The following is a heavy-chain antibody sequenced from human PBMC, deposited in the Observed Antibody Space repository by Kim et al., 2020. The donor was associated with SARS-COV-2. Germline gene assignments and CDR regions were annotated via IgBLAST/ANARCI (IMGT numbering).Heavy chain of an antibody. CDR3: ASFKDIVVAVGPSFDY. CDR1: GGSFSGYY. V-gene: IGHV4-34*01. Sequence: SETLSLTCAVYGGSFSGYYWSWIRQPPGKGLEWIGEINHSGSTNYNPSLKSRVTISVDTSKNQFSLKLSSVTAADTAVYYCASFKDIVVAVGPSFDYWGQGTLVTVSS. D-gene: IGHD2-15*01. J-gene: IGHJ4*02. CDR2: INHSGST.